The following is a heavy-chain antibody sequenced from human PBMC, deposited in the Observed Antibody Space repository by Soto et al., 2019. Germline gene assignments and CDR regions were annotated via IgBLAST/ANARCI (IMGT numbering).Heavy chain of an antibody. V-gene: IGHV3-33*01. CDR3: ARDGDDGWFDH. CDR2: IWYDGSNK. D-gene: IGHD3-16*01. J-gene: IGHJ5*02. CDR1: GFTFSSYG. Sequence: GGSLRLSCAASGFTFSSYGMHWVRQAPGKGLEWVAVIWYDGSNKYYADSVKGRFTISRDNSKNTLYLQMNSLRAEDTAVYYCARDGDDGWFDHWGQGTLVTVSS.